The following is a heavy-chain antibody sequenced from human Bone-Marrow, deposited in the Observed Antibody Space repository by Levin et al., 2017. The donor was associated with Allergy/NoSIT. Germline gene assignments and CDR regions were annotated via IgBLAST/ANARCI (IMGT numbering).Heavy chain of an antibody. J-gene: IGHJ4*02. CDR3: AFYMLSKFDY. Sequence: VSGPTLVKPTQTLTLTCTFSGFSLSPTRVGVGWIRQPPGQALEWLALIFWDDDKWYGPSLETRLTISKDTSKNQVVLTVANMSPVDTATYYCAFYMLSKFDYWGQGSLVTVAS. D-gene: IGHD2/OR15-2a*01. CDR2: IFWDDDK. V-gene: IGHV2-5*05. CDR1: GFSLSPTRVG.